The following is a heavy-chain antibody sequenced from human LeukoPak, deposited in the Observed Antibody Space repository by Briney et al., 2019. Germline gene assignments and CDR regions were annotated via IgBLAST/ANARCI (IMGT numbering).Heavy chain of an antibody. V-gene: IGHV3-48*02. CDR1: GFTFSTYS. D-gene: IGHD7-27*01. CDR3: ARGNWGDYFDY. CDR2: ISSTSRTI. J-gene: IGHJ4*02. Sequence: GGSLKLSCATSGFTFSTYSMNWVRQAPGKGLEWLSYISSTSRTIFYADSVKGRFTISRGNAKNSVSLQMNSLRDEDTAVYYCARGNWGDYFDYWGQGTLVTVSS.